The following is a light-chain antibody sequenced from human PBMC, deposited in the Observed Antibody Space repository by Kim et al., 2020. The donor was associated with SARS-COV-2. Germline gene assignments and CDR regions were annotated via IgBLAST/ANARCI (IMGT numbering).Light chain of an antibody. J-gene: IGLJ1*01. Sequence: SYELTQPPSVSVSPGQTASITCSGDKLGDKYACWYQQNPGQSPVLVIYQDNKRPSVIPERFSASNSGNTATLTISGTQAMDEADSYCQAWDSSTGVFGT. CDR3: QAWDSSTGV. CDR1: KLGDKY. V-gene: IGLV3-1*01. CDR2: QDN.